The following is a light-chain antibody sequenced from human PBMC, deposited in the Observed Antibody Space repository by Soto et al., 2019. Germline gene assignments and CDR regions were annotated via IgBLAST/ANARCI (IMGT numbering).Light chain of an antibody. J-gene: IGKJ1*01. CDR1: QSVSSN. Sequence: EIVMTQSPATLSVSPGERATLSCRASQSVSSNLAWYQQKPGQAPRLLIYGASTRATGIPARFSGGGSGTEFTLTISSLQSEDFAVYYCQQYNNWPPWTFXQGTKVDIK. CDR2: GAS. CDR3: QQYNNWPPWT. V-gene: IGKV3-15*01.